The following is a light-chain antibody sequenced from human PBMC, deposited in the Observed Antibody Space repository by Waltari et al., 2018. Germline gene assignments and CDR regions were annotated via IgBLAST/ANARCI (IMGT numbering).Light chain of an antibody. CDR3: QQYDGEVLT. J-gene: IGKJ4*01. Sequence: EIVLTQSPGTLSLSPGERATLSCRASQSVSRNYLNWYRQKGGQAPRILIHGASIRATGIPDRFSGSGSGTDFTLTISRREPEDFAVYYCQQYDGEVLTFGGGTKVEI. V-gene: IGKV3-20*01. CDR1: QSVSRNY. CDR2: GAS.